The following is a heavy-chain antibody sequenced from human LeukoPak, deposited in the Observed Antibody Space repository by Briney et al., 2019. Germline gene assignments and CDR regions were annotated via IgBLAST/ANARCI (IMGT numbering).Heavy chain of an antibody. D-gene: IGHD4-11*01. CDR3: AKDSQRGFDYSNSLDN. J-gene: IGHJ4*02. Sequence: GRSLRLSCATSGFTFSHYGMHWVRQAPGKGLEWVAVIWSDGSNRYYGGPVKGRFTISRDNFQRTVYLQMNSLRAEDTAAYYCAKDSQRGFDYSNSLDNWGQGTLVTVSS. V-gene: IGHV3-33*06. CDR1: GFTFSHYG. CDR2: IWSDGSNR.